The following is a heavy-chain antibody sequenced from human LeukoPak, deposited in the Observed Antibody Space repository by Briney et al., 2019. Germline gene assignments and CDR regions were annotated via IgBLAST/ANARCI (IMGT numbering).Heavy chain of an antibody. V-gene: IGHV3-21*01. J-gene: IGHJ4*02. Sequence: GGSLRLSCAASGFTFSTYCMNWVRQAPGKGLEWVSSISSSSTYIYYADSVKGRFTISRDNAKNSLYLQMSSLRAEDTAVYYCARVRVSYYFDYWGQGTLVTVSS. CDR2: ISSSSTYI. CDR1: GFTFSTYC. CDR3: ARVRVSYYFDY. D-gene: IGHD3-10*01.